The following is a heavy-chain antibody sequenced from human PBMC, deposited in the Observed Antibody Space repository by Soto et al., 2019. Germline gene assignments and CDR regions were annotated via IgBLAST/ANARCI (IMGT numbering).Heavy chain of an antibody. CDR1: GGTFNTYN. V-gene: IGHV1-69*01. CDR3: ARDETGDSYYYYSGMDV. D-gene: IGHD7-27*01. CDR2: ILPIFGTT. J-gene: IGHJ6*02. Sequence: QVQLVQSGAEVKKPGSSVKVSCKASGGTFNTYNINWVRQAPGQGLEWMGGILPIFGTTNYAQRFQGRVTITADDSTSTAYMGLSSLRSEDTAVYYCARDETGDSYYYYSGMDVWGQGTTVTVTS.